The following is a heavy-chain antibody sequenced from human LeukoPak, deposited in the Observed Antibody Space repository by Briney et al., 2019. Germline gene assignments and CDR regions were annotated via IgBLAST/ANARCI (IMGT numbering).Heavy chain of an antibody. CDR2: IRDSGSST. V-gene: IGHV3-23*01. J-gene: IGHJ4*02. CDR1: GFTLSSYA. Sequence: GGSLRLSCAASGFTLSSYAMSWVRQAPGKGLEWVSAIRDSGSSTHYADSVKGRFTTSRDNSKNTLFLQMNSLRAEDTAIYYCAKYGPQDSGSSHFDYWGQGAMVTVSS. D-gene: IGHD1-26*01. CDR3: AKYGPQDSGSSHFDY.